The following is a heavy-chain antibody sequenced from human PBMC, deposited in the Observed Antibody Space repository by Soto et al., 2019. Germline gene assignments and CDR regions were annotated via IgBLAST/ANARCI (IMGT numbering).Heavy chain of an antibody. Sequence: QVQLVQSGAEVKKPGASVKVSCKASGYTFTSYGISWVRQAPGQGLEWMGWISAYNGNTNYAQKLQGRVTMTTDTSTSTAYIELRSLRSDDTAVYYCARDRWDYVWGSYRCGYLDYWGQGTLVTVSS. CDR1: GYTFTSYG. CDR2: ISAYNGNT. CDR3: ARDRWDYVWGSYRCGYLDY. V-gene: IGHV1-18*01. D-gene: IGHD3-16*02. J-gene: IGHJ4*02.